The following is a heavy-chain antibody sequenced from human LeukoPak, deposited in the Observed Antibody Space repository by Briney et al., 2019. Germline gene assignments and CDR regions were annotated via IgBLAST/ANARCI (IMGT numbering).Heavy chain of an antibody. V-gene: IGHV3-23*01. D-gene: IGHD6-13*01. Sequence: QSGGSLRLSCAASGFTFSSYAMSWVRQAPGKGLEWVSAISGSGGSTYYADSVKGRFTISRDNSKNTLYLQMNSLRAEDTAVYYCAKVYSSWYSVYYFDYWGQGTLVTVSS. J-gene: IGHJ4*02. CDR3: AKVYSSWYSVYYFDY. CDR2: ISGSGGST. CDR1: GFTFSSYA.